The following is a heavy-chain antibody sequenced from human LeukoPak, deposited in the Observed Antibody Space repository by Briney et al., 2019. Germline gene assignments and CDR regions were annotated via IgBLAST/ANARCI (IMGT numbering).Heavy chain of an antibody. CDR3: AKVDSGYDWDAFDV. V-gene: IGHV3-11*01. CDR2: ISTTGSTI. J-gene: IGHJ3*01. CDR1: GFTFSAYY. Sequence: GGSLRLSCAASGFTFSAYYMSWIRQAPGKGLEWVSYISTTGSTIKYADSVKGRFTISRDNAKNSLFLHMNSLRAEDTAVYYCAKVDSGYDWDAFDVWGQGTMVTVSS. D-gene: IGHD5-12*01.